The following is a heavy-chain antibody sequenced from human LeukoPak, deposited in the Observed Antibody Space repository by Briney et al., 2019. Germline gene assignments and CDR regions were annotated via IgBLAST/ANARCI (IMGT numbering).Heavy chain of an antibody. V-gene: IGHV4-4*02. CDR1: GDSISSSKW. J-gene: IGHJ4*02. CDR2: IHHSGSA. CDR3: ATKDVAAAGTPFDY. Sequence: SGTLSLTCVVSGDSISSSKWWTWVRQPPGKGLEWIGEIHHSGSANYNPSLKSRVIISVDKSENQFSLKLTSVTAADTAVYYCATKDVAAAGTPFDYWGQGILVTVSS. D-gene: IGHD2-15*01.